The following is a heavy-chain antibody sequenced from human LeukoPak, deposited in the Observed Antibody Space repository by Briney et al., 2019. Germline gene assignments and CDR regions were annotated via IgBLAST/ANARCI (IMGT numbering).Heavy chain of an antibody. CDR1: GYTFTSYA. V-gene: IGHV1-3*01. J-gene: IGHJ6*02. D-gene: IGHD2-15*01. CDR2: INAGNGNT. Sequence: ASVKVSCKASGYTFTSYAMHWVRQAPGQRFEWMGWINAGNGNTKYSQKFQGRVTITRDTSASTAYMELSSLRSEDTAVYYCARAFLGYCSGGSCRALDVWGQGTTVTVSS. CDR3: ARAFLGYCSGGSCRALDV.